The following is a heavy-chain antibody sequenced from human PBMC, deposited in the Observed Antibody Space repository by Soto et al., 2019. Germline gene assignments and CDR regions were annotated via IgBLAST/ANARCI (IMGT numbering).Heavy chain of an antibody. CDR1: GFTFSDSA. J-gene: IGHJ6*02. CDR2: IVAGSGNT. V-gene: IGHV1-58*01. D-gene: IGHD2-2*01. Sequence: SVKVSCTVSGFTFSDSAVQWVRQARGQGLEWIGWIVAGSGNTNYAQNFQERVTITRDMSTSTAYMVLSSLRSDDTAVYYCAAGRTGGSYYGMDVWGQGTTVTVSS. CDR3: AAGRTGGSYYGMDV.